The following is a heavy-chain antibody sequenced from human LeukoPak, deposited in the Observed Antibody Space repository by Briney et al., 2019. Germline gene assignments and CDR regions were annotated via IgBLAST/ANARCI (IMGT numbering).Heavy chain of an antibody. V-gene: IGHV3-53*01. CDR2: IYSGGST. CDR1: GGSFSGYY. CDR3: ARCYGDYVFDY. J-gene: IGHJ4*02. Sequence: ETLSLTCAVYGGSFSGYYWSWIRQPPGKGLEWVSVIYSGGSTYYADSVKGRFTISRDNSKNTLYLQMNSLRAEDTAVYYCARCYGDYVFDYWGQGTLVTVSS. D-gene: IGHD4-17*01.